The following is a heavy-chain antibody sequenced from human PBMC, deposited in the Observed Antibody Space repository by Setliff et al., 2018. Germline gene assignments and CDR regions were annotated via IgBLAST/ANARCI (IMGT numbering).Heavy chain of an antibody. CDR1: GFTFNNYA. CDR3: TRDFWPESSGFAFGQ. CDR2: ISGSGFST. V-gene: IGHV3-23*01. Sequence: GGSLRLSCAASGFTFNNYAMSWVRQAPGKGLEWVSAISGSGFSTYYTDSVKGRFTISRDNSKSIAYLRMNSLKIEDTAVYYCTRDFWPESSGFAFGQWGQGTLVTVSS. J-gene: IGHJ4*02. D-gene: IGHD3-22*01.